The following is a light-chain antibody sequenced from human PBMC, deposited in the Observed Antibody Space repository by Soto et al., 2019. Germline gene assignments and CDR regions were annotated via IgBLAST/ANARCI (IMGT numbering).Light chain of an antibody. CDR3: QQYKSFPYT. Sequence: HRTQTSHTLSASVGDRATITCRASQSISSWLAWYQQKPGKXHKXXIYKASSLESGVPSRFSGSGSGTELTITISSLQPDDFETYYCQQYKSFPYTFGQGTKVDNK. CDR1: QSISSW. V-gene: IGKV1-5*03. CDR2: KAS. J-gene: IGKJ2*01.